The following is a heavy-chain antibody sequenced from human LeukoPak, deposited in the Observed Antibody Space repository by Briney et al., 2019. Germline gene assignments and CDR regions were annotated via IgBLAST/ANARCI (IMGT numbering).Heavy chain of an antibody. V-gene: IGHV1-18*04. Sequence: ASVKVSCKASGYTFTSYGISWVRQTPGQGLEWMGWISAYTGNTNYAQKLQGRVTMTTDTSTSTANMELRSLRSDDTAMYYCARDLSVSSGWKGYWGQGTLVTVSS. CDR3: ARDLSVSSGWKGY. J-gene: IGHJ4*02. D-gene: IGHD6-19*01. CDR2: ISAYTGNT. CDR1: GYTFTSYG.